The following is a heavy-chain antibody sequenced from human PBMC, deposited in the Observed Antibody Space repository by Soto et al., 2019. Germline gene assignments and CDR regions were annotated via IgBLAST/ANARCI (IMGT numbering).Heavy chain of an antibody. CDR1: GCTFSSYT. V-gene: IGHV1-69*08. CDR3: ARDLPERP. CDR2: IIPILGIT. Sequence: QVQLVQSGAEVKKPGSSVKVSCKASGCTFSSYTITWVRQAPGQGLEWMGRIIPILGITNYAQKLQGRVTITADNSTSRAYMELSSLRSEDTAVYYCARDLPERPWGQGTLVTVSS. J-gene: IGHJ5*02.